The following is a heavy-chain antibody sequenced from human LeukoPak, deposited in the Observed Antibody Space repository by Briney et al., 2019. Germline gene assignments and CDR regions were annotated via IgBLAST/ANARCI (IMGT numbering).Heavy chain of an antibody. CDR2: IRASGGST. CDR3: AKHDSSECYCDY. D-gene: IGHD3-22*01. V-gene: IGHV3-23*01. Sequence: GGSLRLSCAASGFTFSTYGMSWVRQAPGKALEWVSYIRASGGSTFYADSVKGRFTISRDNSKNTLYLQMNSLRAEDTAVYYCAKHDSSECYCDYWGQGALVTVSS. J-gene: IGHJ4*02. CDR1: GFTFSTYG.